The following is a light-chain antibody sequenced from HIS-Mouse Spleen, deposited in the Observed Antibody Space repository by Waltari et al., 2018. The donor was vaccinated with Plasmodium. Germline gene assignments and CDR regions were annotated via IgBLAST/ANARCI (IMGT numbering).Light chain of an antibody. Sequence: EIVMTQSPATLSVSPGERATLSCRASPSVSSNLAWYQQKPGQAPRLHIYGASTRATGIPARFSGSGSGTEFTLTISSLQSEDFAVYYCQQYNNWSFTFGPGTKVDIK. CDR1: PSVSSN. J-gene: IGKJ3*01. V-gene: IGKV3-15*01. CDR2: GAS. CDR3: QQYNNWSFT.